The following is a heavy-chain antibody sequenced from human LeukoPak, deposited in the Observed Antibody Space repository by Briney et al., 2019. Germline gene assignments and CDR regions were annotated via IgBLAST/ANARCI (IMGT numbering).Heavy chain of an antibody. CDR3: ARDGVATDAFDI. CDR2: ISGSGGST. CDR1: GFTFSSYA. Sequence: GGSLRLSCAASGFTFSSYAMSWVRQAPGKGLEWVSAISGSGGSTYYADSVKGRFTISRDNSKNTLYLQMNSLRAEDTAVYYCARDGVATDAFDIWGQGTMVTVSS. D-gene: IGHD2-15*01. V-gene: IGHV3-23*01. J-gene: IGHJ3*02.